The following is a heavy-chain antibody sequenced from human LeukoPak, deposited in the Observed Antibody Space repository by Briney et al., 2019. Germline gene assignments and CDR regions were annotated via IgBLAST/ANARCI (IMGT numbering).Heavy chain of an antibody. CDR1: GFTFSSYW. V-gene: IGHV3-66*01. CDR2: IYSGGET. Sequence: GGSLRLSCAASGFTFSSYWMSWVRQAPGKGLEWVSVIYSGGETHHADSVKGRFTLSRDNSKNTLLLQMNSLRVEDTAVYYCTRDPDAWGQGTLVTVSS. CDR3: TRDPDA. J-gene: IGHJ5*02.